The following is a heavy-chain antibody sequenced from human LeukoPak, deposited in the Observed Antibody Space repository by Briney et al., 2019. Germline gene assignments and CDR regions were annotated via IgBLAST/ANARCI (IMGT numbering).Heavy chain of an antibody. D-gene: IGHD1-26*01. V-gene: IGHV1-8*01. CDR2: MNPNSGNT. Sequence: ASVKVSCKASGYTFTSYDINWVRQATGQGLEWMGWMNPNSGNTGYAQKFQGRVTMTRNTSISTAYMELSILKSEDTAVYYCGRAGATGFDYWGQGTLVTVSS. J-gene: IGHJ4*02. CDR3: GRAGATGFDY. CDR1: GYTFTSYD.